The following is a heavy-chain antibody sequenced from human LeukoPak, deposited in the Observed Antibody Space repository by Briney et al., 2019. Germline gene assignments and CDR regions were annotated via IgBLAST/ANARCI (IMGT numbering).Heavy chain of an antibody. CDR3: ARGTGTYDSSGYRYYYYYYMDV. CDR2: IIPIFVTA. D-gene: IGHD3-22*01. J-gene: IGHJ6*03. V-gene: IGHV1-69*05. Sequence: SVKVSCTASGRTFSSYAISWVRQAPGQGLEWMGGIIPIFVTANYAQKFQGRVTITTDESTSTAYMELSSLRSEDTAVYYCARGTGTYDSSGYRYYYYYYMDVWGKGTTVTVSS. CDR1: GRTFSSYA.